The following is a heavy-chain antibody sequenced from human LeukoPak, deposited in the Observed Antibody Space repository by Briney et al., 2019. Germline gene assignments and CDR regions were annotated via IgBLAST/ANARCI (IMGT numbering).Heavy chain of an antibody. Sequence: PSETLSLTCTVSGGSISSSSYYWGWIRQPPGKGLEWTGSIYYSGSTYHNPSLKSRVTISVDTSKNQFSLKLSSVTAADTAVYYCARHGSYRDYWGQGTLVTVSS. J-gene: IGHJ4*02. D-gene: IGHD2-2*03. CDR2: IYYSGST. CDR3: ARHGSYRDY. CDR1: GGSISSSSYY. V-gene: IGHV4-39*01.